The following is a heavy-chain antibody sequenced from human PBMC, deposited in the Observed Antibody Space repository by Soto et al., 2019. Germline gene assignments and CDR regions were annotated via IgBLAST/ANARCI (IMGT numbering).Heavy chain of an antibody. D-gene: IGHD5-12*01. J-gene: IGHJ4*02. CDR3: ARYVEYSDSFDY. CDR2: INHSGST. V-gene: IGHV4-34*01. CDR1: GGSFSGYY. Sequence: SETLSLTCAVYGGSFSGYYWSWIRQPPGEGLEWIGEINHSGSTNYNPSLKSRVTISVDTSKNQFSLNLSSVTAADTAVYYCARYVEYSDSFDYWGQGTLVTVSS.